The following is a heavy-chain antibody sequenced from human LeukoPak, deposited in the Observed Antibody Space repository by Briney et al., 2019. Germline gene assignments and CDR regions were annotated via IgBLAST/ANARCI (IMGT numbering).Heavy chain of an antibody. CDR3: ARVSRSGWYAYYYGMDV. CDR2: IWYDGSNK. V-gene: IGHV3-33*08. J-gene: IGHJ6*02. CDR1: GYTFSNDW. D-gene: IGHD6-19*01. Sequence: GGSLRLSCAASGYTFSNDWMSWVRQAPGKGLEWVAVIWYDGSNKYYADSVKGRFTISRDNSKNTLYLQMNSLRAEDTAVYYCARVSRSGWYAYYYGMDVWGQGTTVTVSS.